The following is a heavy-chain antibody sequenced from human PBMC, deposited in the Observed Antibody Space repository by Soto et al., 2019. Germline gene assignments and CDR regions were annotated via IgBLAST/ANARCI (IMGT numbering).Heavy chain of an antibody. J-gene: IGHJ6*02. CDR2: ISGSGGST. CDR3: AKNKPSPDFWSGYYTGGALGGMDV. V-gene: IGHV3-23*01. D-gene: IGHD3-3*01. Sequence: HPGGSLRLSCAASGFTFSSYAMSWVRQAPGKGLEWVSAISGSGGSTYYADSVKGRFTISRDNSKNTLYLQMNSLRAEDTAVYYCAKNKPSPDFWSGYYTGGALGGMDVWGQGTTVTVSS. CDR1: GFTFSSYA.